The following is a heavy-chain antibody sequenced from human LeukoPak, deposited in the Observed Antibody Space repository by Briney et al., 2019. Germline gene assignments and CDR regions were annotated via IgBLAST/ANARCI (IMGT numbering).Heavy chain of an antibody. CDR1: GFTFSSYA. CDR2: ISYDGSNK. D-gene: IGHD6-13*01. J-gene: IGHJ5*02. Sequence: GGSLRLSCAASGFTFSSYAMHWVRQAPGKGLEWVAVISYDGSNKYYADSVKGRFTISRDNYKNTLYLQMNSLRAEDTAVYYCARDEAAANWFDPWGQGTLVTVSS. CDR3: ARDEAAANWFDP. V-gene: IGHV3-30*04.